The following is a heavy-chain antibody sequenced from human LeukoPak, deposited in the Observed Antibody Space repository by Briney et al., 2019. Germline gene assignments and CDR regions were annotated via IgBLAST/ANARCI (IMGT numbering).Heavy chain of an antibody. V-gene: IGHV3-30*18. CDR2: ISYDGSDK. D-gene: IGHD3-22*01. Sequence: GRSLRLSCAASGFTFSDYAMHWVRQAPGKGLQWVSVISYDGSDKYYTDSVKGRFTISRDSSKNTLYLRMNSLRAEDTAVYFCAKDPEESSGYYPNWFDLWGQGTLVAVSS. J-gene: IGHJ5*02. CDR1: GFTFSDYA. CDR3: AKDPEESSGYYPNWFDL.